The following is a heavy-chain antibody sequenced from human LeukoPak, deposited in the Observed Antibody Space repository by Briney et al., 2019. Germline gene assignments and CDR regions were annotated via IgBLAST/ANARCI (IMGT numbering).Heavy chain of an antibody. CDR3: ARNMYYYDSSGIGTDNFDY. V-gene: IGHV1-46*01. CDR2: INPSGGST. D-gene: IGHD3-22*01. J-gene: IGHJ4*02. Sequence: ASVKVSCKASGYTFTSYYMHWVRQAPGQGLEWMGIINPSGGSTSYAQKFQGRVTMTRDTSTSTVYMELSSLRSGDTAVYYCARNMYYYDSSGIGTDNFDYWGQGTLVTVSS. CDR1: GYTFTSYY.